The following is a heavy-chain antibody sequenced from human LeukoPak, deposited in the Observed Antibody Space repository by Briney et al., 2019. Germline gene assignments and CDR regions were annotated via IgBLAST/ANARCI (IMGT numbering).Heavy chain of an antibody. CDR1: GFTFSTYT. CDR2: ISYDGSNK. Sequence: GGSLRLSCAASGFTFSTYTMHWVRQAPGKGLEWVAVISYDGSNKYYADSVKGRFTISRDNSKNTLYLQMNSLRAEDTAVYYCANDDILTGYLKKLDYWGQGTLVTVPS. J-gene: IGHJ4*02. CDR3: ANDDILTGYLKKLDY. V-gene: IGHV3-30-3*02. D-gene: IGHD3-9*01.